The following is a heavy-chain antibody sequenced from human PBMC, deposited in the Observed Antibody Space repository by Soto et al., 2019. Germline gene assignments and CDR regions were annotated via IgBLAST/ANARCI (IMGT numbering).Heavy chain of an antibody. CDR3: ARHEVTMAYYFDY. V-gene: IGHV4-59*08. D-gene: IGHD3-10*01. CDR2: IYYSGST. J-gene: IGHJ4*02. Sequence: QVQLQESGPGLVKPSETLSLTCTVSGGSISSYYWSWIRQPPGKGLEWIGYIYYSGSTTYNPSLKSRVTISVDTSKNQHSLNLSSVTAADTAVYYCARHEVTMAYYFDYWGQGTLVTVSS. CDR1: GGSISSYY.